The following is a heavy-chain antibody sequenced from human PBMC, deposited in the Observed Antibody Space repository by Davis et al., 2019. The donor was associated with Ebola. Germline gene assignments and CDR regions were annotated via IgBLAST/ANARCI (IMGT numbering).Heavy chain of an antibody. J-gene: IGHJ4*02. Sequence: GESLKISCAASGFTFSSYGMHWVRQAPGKGLEWVAVIWYDGSNKYYADSVKGRFTISRDNSKNTLYLQMNSLRAEDTAVYYCARGAYSSSWYHFDYWGQRTLVTVSS. CDR1: GFTFSSYG. V-gene: IGHV3-33*01. CDR2: IWYDGSNK. CDR3: ARGAYSSSWYHFDY. D-gene: IGHD6-13*01.